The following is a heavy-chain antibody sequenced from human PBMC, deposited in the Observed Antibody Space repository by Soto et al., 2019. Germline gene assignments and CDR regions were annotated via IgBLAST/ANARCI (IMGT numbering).Heavy chain of an antibody. V-gene: IGHV4-59*01. D-gene: IGHD5-18*01. Sequence: NTSETLSLTCTVSGGSISSYYWSWIRQPPGKGLEWIGYIYYSGSTNYNPSLKSRVTISVDTSKNQFSLKLSSVTAADTAVYYCARDNGYSYGYTLDHWGQGTLVTVSS. J-gene: IGHJ4*02. CDR3: ARDNGYSYGYTLDH. CDR2: IYYSGST. CDR1: GGSISSYY.